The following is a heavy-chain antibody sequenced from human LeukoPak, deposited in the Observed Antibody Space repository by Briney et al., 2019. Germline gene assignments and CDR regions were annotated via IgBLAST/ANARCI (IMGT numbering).Heavy chain of an antibody. Sequence: ASVKVSCKTSGYTFTDYYMHWVRQAPGQGLEWMGRIDPNSGGTNYAQKFQVRVTMTRDTSISTVYMELSGLRSDDTAVYYCARVPGPYTTSRFHYRGQGTLVTVSS. CDR3: ARVPGPYTTSRFHY. CDR1: GYTFTDYY. V-gene: IGHV1-2*02. CDR2: IDPNSGGT. D-gene: IGHD2-2*02. J-gene: IGHJ4*02.